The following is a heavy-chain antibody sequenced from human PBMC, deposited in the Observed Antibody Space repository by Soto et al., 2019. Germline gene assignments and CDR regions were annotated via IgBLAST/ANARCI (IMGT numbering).Heavy chain of an antibody. CDR1: GYTFTRYG. J-gene: IGHJ5*02. Sequence: ASVKVSCKGSGYTFTRYGISWVRQATGQGLEWMGWISAYNGNTNYAQKLQGRVTMTTDTSTSTAYMELSSLRSDDTVVYYCARGYCSGGSCYWFDPWGQGTLVTVSS. V-gene: IGHV1-18*01. CDR2: ISAYNGNT. CDR3: ARGYCSGGSCYWFDP. D-gene: IGHD2-15*01.